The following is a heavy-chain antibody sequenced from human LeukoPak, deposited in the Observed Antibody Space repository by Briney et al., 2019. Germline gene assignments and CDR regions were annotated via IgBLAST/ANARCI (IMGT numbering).Heavy chain of an antibody. CDR2: IRHDGSSK. D-gene: IGHD3-16*01. Sequence: GGSLRLSCAASGFIFSTYGMYWVRQAPGKGLEWVSFIRHDGSSKNYADSVKGRSTISRDNSKNTLYLQMNSLRAEDTAVYYCAKDSLADIDYWGQGTLVTVSS. J-gene: IGHJ4*02. CDR1: GFIFSTYG. V-gene: IGHV3-30*02. CDR3: AKDSLADIDY.